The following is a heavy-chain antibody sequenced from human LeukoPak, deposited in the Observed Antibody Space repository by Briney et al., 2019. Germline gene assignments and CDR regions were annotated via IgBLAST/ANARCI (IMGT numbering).Heavy chain of an antibody. CDR2: IYYSGST. J-gene: IGHJ3*02. Sequence: ASETLSLTCTVSGGSISSSSYYWSWIRQPPGKGLEWIGYIYYSGSTNYNPSLKSRVTISVDTSKNQFSLKLSSVTAADTAVYYCARQGQQFNAFDIWGQGTMVTVSS. V-gene: IGHV4-61*01. CDR3: ARQGQQFNAFDI. CDR1: GGSISSSSYY. D-gene: IGHD6-13*01.